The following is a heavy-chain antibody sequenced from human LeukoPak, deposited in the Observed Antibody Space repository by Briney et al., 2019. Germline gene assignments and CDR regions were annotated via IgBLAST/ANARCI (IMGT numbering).Heavy chain of an antibody. Sequence: GRSLRLSCAVSGLTFDACSMQWARHLPRKGREGGSGIRRNSNYISYGASVHGQFIISRDNTRDSLFLEMNSLRARDTALYFSAKDLAVGNTPRVDAFDVWGQGTMVTVSS. J-gene: IGHJ3*01. D-gene: IGHD1-26*01. V-gene: IGHV3-9*01. CDR1: GLTFDACS. CDR3: AKDLAVGNTPRVDAFDV. CDR2: IRRNSNYI.